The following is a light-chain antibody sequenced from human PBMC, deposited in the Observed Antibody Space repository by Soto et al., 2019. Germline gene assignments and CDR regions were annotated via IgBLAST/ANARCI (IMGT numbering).Light chain of an antibody. V-gene: IGLV2-14*01. Sequence: QSVLTQPASVSGSPGQSITISCTGTSSDVGGYNYVSWYQQHPDKAPKLMIYDVSNRPSGVSNRFSGSKSGNTASLTISGLQAEDEADYYCSSYTSTLRYVFRTGTKVTVL. CDR3: SSYTSTLRYV. CDR1: SSDVGGYNY. CDR2: DVS. J-gene: IGLJ1*01.